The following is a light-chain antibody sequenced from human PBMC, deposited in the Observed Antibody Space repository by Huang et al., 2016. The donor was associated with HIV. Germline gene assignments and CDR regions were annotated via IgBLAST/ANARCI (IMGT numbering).Light chain of an antibody. Sequence: EIVLTQSPATLSLSPGERATLSCRASPSVTTYLAWFQQKSGQPPRLLMYDASKGAPGIPGRFSGSGSGTDFTLTIDGLELEDFAIYYCQQRTADWPPTLTFGGGTKVEI. CDR2: DAS. J-gene: IGKJ4*01. V-gene: IGKV3-11*01. CDR1: PSVTTY. CDR3: QQRTADWPPTLT.